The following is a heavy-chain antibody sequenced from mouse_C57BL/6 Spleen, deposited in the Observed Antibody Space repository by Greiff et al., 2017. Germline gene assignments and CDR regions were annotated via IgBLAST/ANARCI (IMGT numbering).Heavy chain of an antibody. Sequence: VQLQQSGPELVKPGASVKISCKASGYTFTDYYMNWVKQSHGKSLEWIGDINPNNGGTSYNQKFKGKATLTVDKSSSTAYMELRSLTSEDSAVYYCARSISKDYWGQGTTRTVSS. V-gene: IGHV1-26*01. CDR2: INPNNGGT. CDR3: ARSISKDY. J-gene: IGHJ2*01. D-gene: IGHD2-5*01. CDR1: GYTFTDYY.